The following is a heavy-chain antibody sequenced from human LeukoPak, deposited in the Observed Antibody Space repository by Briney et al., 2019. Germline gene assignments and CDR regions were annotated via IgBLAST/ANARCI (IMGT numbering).Heavy chain of an antibody. CDR3: ANYGDYQYFDY. V-gene: IGHV3-30*18. Sequence: GGSLRLFCAASGFTFGNYGMHWVRQAPGKGLEWVAVISYDATNKYYADSVKGRFTISRDNSKNTLYLQMNSLKTDDTAVYYCANYGDYQYFDYWGQGTPVTVSS. CDR2: ISYDATNK. CDR1: GFTFGNYG. J-gene: IGHJ4*02. D-gene: IGHD4-17*01.